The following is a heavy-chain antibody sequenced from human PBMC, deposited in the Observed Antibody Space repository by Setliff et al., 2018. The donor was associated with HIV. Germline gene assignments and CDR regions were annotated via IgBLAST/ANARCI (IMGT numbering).Heavy chain of an antibody. Sequence: GGSLRLSCAASGFTFSNSWMTWVRQAPGKGLEWVANIKKDGSDKFYVDSVKGRFAISRDNAKNSLYLQMNSLRAEDTALYYCVRGKNWFDPWGQGTLVTVSS. CDR2: IKKDGSDK. V-gene: IGHV3-7*03. CDR3: VRGKNWFDP. J-gene: IGHJ5*02. CDR1: GFTFSNSW.